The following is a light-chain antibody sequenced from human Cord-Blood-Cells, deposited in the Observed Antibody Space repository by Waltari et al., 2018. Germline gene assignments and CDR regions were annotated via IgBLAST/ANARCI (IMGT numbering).Light chain of an antibody. CDR3: QAWDSSTYV. V-gene: IGLV3-1*01. CDR1: KLGDKY. CDR2: QDS. J-gene: IGLJ1*01. Sequence: SYELTQPPSVSVSPGPTASIPSSGAKLGDKYACWYQQKPGQSPVLVIYQDSKRPSGIPERSSGSNSGNTATLTISGTQAMDEADYYCQAWDSSTYVFGTGTKVTVL.